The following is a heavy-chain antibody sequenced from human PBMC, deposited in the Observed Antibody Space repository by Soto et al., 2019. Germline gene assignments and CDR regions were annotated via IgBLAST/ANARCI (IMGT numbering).Heavy chain of an antibody. D-gene: IGHD3-22*01. CDR1: GFTFSSYS. J-gene: IGHJ6*03. CDR2: ISSSSSTI. V-gene: IGHV3-48*01. CDR3: ASPDRYYYYMDV. Sequence: GGSLRLSCAASGFTFSSYSMHWVRQAPGKGLEWVSYISSSSSTIYYADSVKGRFTISRDNAKNSLYLQMNSLRAEDTAVYYCASPDRYYYYMDVWGKGTTVTVSS.